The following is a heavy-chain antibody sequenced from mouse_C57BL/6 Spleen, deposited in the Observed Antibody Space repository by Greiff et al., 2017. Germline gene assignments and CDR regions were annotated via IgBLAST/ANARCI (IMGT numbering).Heavy chain of an antibody. CDR1: GYTFTSYW. D-gene: IGHD1-1*01. CDR2: IDPSDSYT. CDR3: AGSGFFDD. Sequence: QVQLQQPGAELVRPGTSVKLSCKASGYTFTSYWMHWVKQRPGQGLEWIGVIDPSDSYTNYNQKFKGKATLTVDTSSSTAYMQLSSLTSEDAAVYYCAGSGFFDDWGQGTTLTVSS. V-gene: IGHV1-59*01. J-gene: IGHJ2*01.